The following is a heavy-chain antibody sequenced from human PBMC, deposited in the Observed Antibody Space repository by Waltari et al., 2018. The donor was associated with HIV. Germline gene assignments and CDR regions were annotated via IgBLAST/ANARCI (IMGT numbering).Heavy chain of an antibody. V-gene: IGHV1-2*02. CDR1: GYTFTGYY. CDR2: INPNSGGT. Sequence: KASGYTFTGYYMHWVRQAPGQGLEWMGWINPNSGGTNYAQKFQGRVTMTRDTSISTAYMELSRLRSDDTAVYYCARVLELRNYYYYGMDVWGQGTTVTVSS. D-gene: IGHD1-7*01. CDR3: ARVLELRNYYYYGMDV. J-gene: IGHJ6*02.